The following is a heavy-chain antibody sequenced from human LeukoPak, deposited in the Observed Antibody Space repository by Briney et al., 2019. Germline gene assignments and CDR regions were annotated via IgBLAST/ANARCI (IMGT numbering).Heavy chain of an antibody. J-gene: IGHJ4*02. CDR2: IKSKTDGGTT. D-gene: IGHD2-2*01. Sequence: PGGSLRLSCAASGFTFSNAWMSWVRQAPGKGLKWVGRIKSKTDGGTTDYAAPVKGRFTISRDDSKNTLYLQMNSLKTEDTAVYYCTTEDKRYCSSTSCRVDYWGQGTLVTVSS. CDR1: GFTFSNAW. CDR3: TTEDKRYCSSTSCRVDY. V-gene: IGHV3-15*01.